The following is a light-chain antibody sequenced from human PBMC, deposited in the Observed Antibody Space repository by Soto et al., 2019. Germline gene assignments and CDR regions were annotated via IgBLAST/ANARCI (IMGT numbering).Light chain of an antibody. J-gene: IGKJ5*01. Sequence: DKVMTQLPDTLSVSPGERFSLCCRASQSVNHNLAWYQQKPAQAPTLLLFDKSYRAPGVPPSFSGSGTGTAFTLPTNSLQYQDFGVYYCHQHNNWPTSTFGQGTQLEIK. V-gene: IGKV3-15*01. CDR1: QSVNHN. CDR3: HQHNNWPTST. CDR2: DKS.